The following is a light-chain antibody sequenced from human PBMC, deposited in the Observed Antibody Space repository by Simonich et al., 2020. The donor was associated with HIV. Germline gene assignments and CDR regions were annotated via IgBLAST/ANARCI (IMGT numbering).Light chain of an antibody. Sequence: EIVLTQSPGTLSLSPGERATLSCRASQSVSSSYLAWYQQKPGLAPRLLIYDASSRATVIPDRFSGSGSGTDFTLTISRLEPEDVAVYYCQQYDNWPRFGQGTKVEIK. CDR1: QSVSSSY. CDR3: QQYDNWPR. J-gene: IGKJ1*01. V-gene: IGKV3D-20*01. CDR2: DAS.